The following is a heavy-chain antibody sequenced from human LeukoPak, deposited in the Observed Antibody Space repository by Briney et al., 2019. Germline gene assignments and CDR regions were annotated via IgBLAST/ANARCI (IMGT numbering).Heavy chain of an antibody. V-gene: IGHV1-69*13. CDR3: ARVPRGGSSHYFDY. J-gene: IGHJ4*02. D-gene: IGHD6-13*01. CDR2: IIPIFGTA. Sequence: SVKVSCKASGGTFSSYAISWVRQAPGQGLEWMGGIIPIFGTANYAQKFQGRVTITADESTSTAYMELSSLRSEDTAVYYCARVPRGGSSHYFDYWGQGTLVTVSS. CDR1: GGTFSSYA.